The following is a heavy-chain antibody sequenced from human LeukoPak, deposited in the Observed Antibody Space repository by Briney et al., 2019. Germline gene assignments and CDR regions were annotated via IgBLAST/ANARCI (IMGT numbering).Heavy chain of an antibody. Sequence: ASVKVSCKASGYTFTSYDINWVRQATGQGLEWMGWMNPNSGNTGYAQKFQGRVTMTTNTSISTAYMELSSLRSEDTAVYYCARGTGWGAYYYYYYYMAVWGKGTTVTVSS. V-gene: IGHV1-8*01. CDR1: GYTFTSYD. CDR2: MNPNSGNT. CDR3: ARGTGWGAYYYYYYYMAV. D-gene: IGHD6-19*01. J-gene: IGHJ6*03.